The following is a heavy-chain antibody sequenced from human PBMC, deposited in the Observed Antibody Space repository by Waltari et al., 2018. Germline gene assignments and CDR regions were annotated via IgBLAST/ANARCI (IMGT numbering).Heavy chain of an antibody. J-gene: IGHJ5*02. D-gene: IGHD4-17*01. CDR3: ARGRGDGDPENNWFDP. V-gene: IGHV3-53*01. CDR1: GFTVSSNY. Sequence: EVQLVESGGGLIQPGGSLRLSCAASGFTVSSNYMSWVRQAPGKGVEGVTVIYSGGSTYYADSVKGRFTISRDNSKNTLYLQMNSLRAEDTAVYYCARGRGDGDPENNWFDPWGQGTLVTVSS. CDR2: IYSGGST.